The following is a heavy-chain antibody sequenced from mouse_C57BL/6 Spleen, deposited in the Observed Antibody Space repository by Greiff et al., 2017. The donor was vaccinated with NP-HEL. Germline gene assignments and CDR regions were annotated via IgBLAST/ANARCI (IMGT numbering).Heavy chain of an antibody. Sequence: VKQRPGQGLEWIGNINPSNGGTNYNEKFKSKATLTVDKSSSTAYMQLSSLTSEDSAVYYCAREAYYSNPSWFAYWGQGTLVTVSA. V-gene: IGHV1-53*01. J-gene: IGHJ3*01. CDR2: INPSNGGT. D-gene: IGHD2-5*01. CDR3: AREAYYSNPSWFAY.